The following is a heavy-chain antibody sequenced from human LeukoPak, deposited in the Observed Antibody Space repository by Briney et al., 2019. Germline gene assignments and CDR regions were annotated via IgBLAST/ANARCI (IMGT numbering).Heavy chain of an antibody. CDR3: ARGPSGSYLKRYFDL. D-gene: IGHD1-26*01. CDR2: ISSSSSYI. CDR1: GFTFSSYS. V-gene: IGHV3-21*01. Sequence: GGSLRLSCAASGFTFSSYSMNWVRQAPGKGLEWVSSISSSSSYIYYADSVKGRFTISRDNAKNSLYLQMNSLRAEDTAVYYCARGPSGSYLKRYFDLWGRGTLVTVSS. J-gene: IGHJ2*01.